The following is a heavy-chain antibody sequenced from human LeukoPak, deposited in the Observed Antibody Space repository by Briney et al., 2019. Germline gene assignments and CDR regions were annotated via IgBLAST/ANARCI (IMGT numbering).Heavy chain of an antibody. V-gene: IGHV1-46*01. J-gene: IGHJ4*02. CDR3: ARGVSYDISGYHLDY. CDR1: GYTFTTYY. D-gene: IGHD3-22*01. Sequence: ASVKVSCKASGYTFTTYYMHWVRQAPGQGLEWMGIIKPGGGSANFAQKFQGRVTMTRDTSTSTVYMEVSSLRSEDTAVYYCARGVSYDISGYHLDYWGQGTLVTVSS. CDR2: IKPGGGSA.